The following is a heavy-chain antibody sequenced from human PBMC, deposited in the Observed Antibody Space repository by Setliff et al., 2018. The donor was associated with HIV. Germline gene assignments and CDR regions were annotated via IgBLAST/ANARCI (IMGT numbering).Heavy chain of an antibody. Sequence: SETLSLTCTVSGDSITSGTYYWSWIRQPAGMRLEWIGHISTSGSTHYNPSLQSRVTISVDKSKSQFSLKLNSVTAADTAVYYCGGNGYYSIDYWGQGTLVTVSS. V-gene: IGHV4-61*09. D-gene: IGHD3-22*01. J-gene: IGHJ4*02. CDR2: ISTSGST. CDR1: GDSITSGTYY. CDR3: GGNGYYSIDY.